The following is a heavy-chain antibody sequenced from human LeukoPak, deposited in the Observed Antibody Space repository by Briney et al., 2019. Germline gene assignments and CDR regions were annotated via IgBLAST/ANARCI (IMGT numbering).Heavy chain of an antibody. J-gene: IGHJ4*02. CDR3: ARDQTAGYSDY. D-gene: IGHD3-22*01. Sequence: PGRSLGLSCEASGFTFRNYDMHWVRQAPGEGLEWAAVISRDGTNKYYADSVKGRFTISRDNSKNTVYLQMNSQSAEDTAVYYCARDQTAGYSDYWGQGTLVTVSS. CDR2: ISRDGTNK. CDR1: GFTFRNYD. V-gene: IGHV3-30*03.